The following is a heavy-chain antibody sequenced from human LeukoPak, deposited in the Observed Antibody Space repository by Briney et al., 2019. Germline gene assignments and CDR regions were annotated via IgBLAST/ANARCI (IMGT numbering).Heavy chain of an antibody. CDR3: ARGLYYGSGQYYFDY. CDR2: ISPSGDST. Sequence: PGGSLRLSCAASGFTFSSYAMNWVRQAPGMGLEYVSAISPSGDSTYYTNSVKGRFTISRDNSKNTLFLQMGSLTAEDMAVYYCARGLYYGSGQYYFDYWGQGTLVTVSS. CDR1: GFTFSSYA. J-gene: IGHJ4*02. D-gene: IGHD3-10*01. V-gene: IGHV3-64*01.